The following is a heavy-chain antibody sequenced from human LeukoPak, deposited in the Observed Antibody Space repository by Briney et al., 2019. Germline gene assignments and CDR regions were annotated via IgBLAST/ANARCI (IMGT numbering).Heavy chain of an antibody. CDR3: ARMGGAARTFDY. CDR2: IYYSGST. V-gene: IGHV4-39*01. J-gene: IGHJ4*02. D-gene: IGHD6-6*01. CDR1: GGSISSSSYY. Sequence: PSETLSLTCTVSGGSISSSSYYWGWIRQPPGKGLEWIGSIYYSGSTYYKPSLKSRVTISVDTSKNQFSLKLSSVTAADTAVYYCARMGGAARTFDYWGQGTLVTVSS.